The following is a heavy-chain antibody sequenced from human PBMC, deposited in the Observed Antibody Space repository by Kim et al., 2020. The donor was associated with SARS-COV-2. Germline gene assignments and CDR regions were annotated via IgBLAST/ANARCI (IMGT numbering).Heavy chain of an antibody. CDR3: AKEMTSWGVNAHYGMDV. D-gene: IGHD3-10*01. V-gene: IGHV3-30*02. J-gene: IGHJ6*02. Sequence: VKGRFTISRDNSKNTLYLQMNSLRAEDTAVYYCAKEMTSWGVNAHYGMDVWGQGTTVTVSS.